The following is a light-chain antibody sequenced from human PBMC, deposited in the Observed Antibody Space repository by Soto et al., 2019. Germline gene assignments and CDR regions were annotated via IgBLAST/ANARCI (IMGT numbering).Light chain of an antibody. J-gene: IGLJ1*01. CDR1: SSDVGGYNY. V-gene: IGLV2-11*01. CDR3: CSYAGIYTFYV. CDR2: DVS. Sequence: QSVLTQPRSVSGSPGQSVTISCSGTSSDVGGYNYVSWYQQHPGKAPKLMIYDVSKRPSGVPDRFSGSKSGNMASLTISGLQAEDEADYYCCSYAGIYTFYVFGTGTKLTVL.